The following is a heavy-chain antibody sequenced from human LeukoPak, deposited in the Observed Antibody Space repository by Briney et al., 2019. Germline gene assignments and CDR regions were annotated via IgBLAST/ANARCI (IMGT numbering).Heavy chain of an antibody. Sequence: ASVKVSCKASGYIFTSYYMYWVRQTPGQGLEWMGLINPSGGSIRYAQKFQGRVTMTRDTSTSTVYMELSRLRSEDTAVYYCARGRNHYDSSRYYYEGDAFDIWGQGTMVTVSS. J-gene: IGHJ3*02. CDR1: GYIFTSYY. D-gene: IGHD3-22*01. V-gene: IGHV1-46*01. CDR2: INPSGGSI. CDR3: ARGRNHYDSSRYYYEGDAFDI.